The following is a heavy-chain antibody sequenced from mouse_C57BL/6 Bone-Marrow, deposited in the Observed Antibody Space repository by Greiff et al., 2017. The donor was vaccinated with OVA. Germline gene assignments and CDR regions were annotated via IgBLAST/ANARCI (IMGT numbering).Heavy chain of an antibody. CDR1: GYSFTGYY. V-gene: IGHV1-42*01. D-gene: IGHD3-3*01. CDR3: AITGRYYAMDY. J-gene: IGHJ4*01. CDR2: INPSTGGT. Sequence: EVQLQQSGPELVKPGASVKISCKASGYSFTGYYMNWVKQSPEKSLEWIGEINPSTGGTTYNQKFKAKATLTVDKSSSTAYMQLKSLTSEDSAVYYCAITGRYYAMDYWGQGTSVTVSS.